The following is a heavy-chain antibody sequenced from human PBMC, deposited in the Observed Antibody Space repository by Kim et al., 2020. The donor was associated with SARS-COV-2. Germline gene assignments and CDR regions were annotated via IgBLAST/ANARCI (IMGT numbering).Heavy chain of an antibody. CDR1: GGSISSYY. CDR3: ARNYGGNSYYFDY. Sequence: ETLSLTCTVSGGSISSYYWSWIRQPPGKGLEWIGYIXYSGSTNYNPSLKSRVTISVDTSKNQFSLKLSSVTAADTAVYYCARNYGGNSYYFDYWGQGTLVTVSS. CDR2: IXYSGST. V-gene: IGHV4-59*08. D-gene: IGHD4-17*01. J-gene: IGHJ4*02.